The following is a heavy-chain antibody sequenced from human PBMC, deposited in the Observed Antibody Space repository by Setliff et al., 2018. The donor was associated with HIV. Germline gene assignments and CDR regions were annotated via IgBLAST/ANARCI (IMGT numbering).Heavy chain of an antibody. Sequence: GGSLRLSCSASGFTFCDFEMNWVRQAPGKGLEWVAYIGSGDNTIFYADSVKGRFTISRDNARNSLYLQMNSLRAEDSALYYCVRDTYCTGGSCYEGFWGQGTRVTVSS. CDR3: VRDTYCTGGSCYEGF. D-gene: IGHD2-15*01. CDR1: GFTFCDFE. CDR2: IGSGDNTI. V-gene: IGHV3-48*03. J-gene: IGHJ4*02.